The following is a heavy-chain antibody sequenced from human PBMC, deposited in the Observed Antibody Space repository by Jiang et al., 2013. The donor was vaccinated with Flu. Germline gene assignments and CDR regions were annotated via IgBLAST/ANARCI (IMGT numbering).Heavy chain of an antibody. CDR1: GGSISSYY. V-gene: IGHV4-59*01. Sequence: WLGLVKPSETLSLTCTVSGGSISSYYWSWIRQPPGKGLEWIGYIYYSGSTNYNPSLKSRVTISVDTSKNQFSLKLSSVTAADTAVYYCARDAAGLSRRFDYWGQGTLVTVSS. D-gene: IGHD6-13*01. J-gene: IGHJ4*02. CDR3: ARDAAGLSRRFDY. CDR2: IYYSGST.